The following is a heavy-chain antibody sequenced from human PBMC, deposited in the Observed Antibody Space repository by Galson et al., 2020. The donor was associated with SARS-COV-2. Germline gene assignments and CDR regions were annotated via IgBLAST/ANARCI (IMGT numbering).Heavy chain of an antibody. CDR1: GFTFSSYG. CDR2: IWDDGQKI. D-gene: IGHD2-8*02. Sequence: GESLKISCAASGFTFSSYGMHWVRQAPGKGLECVAIIWDDGQKILYADFAKGRFTISRDNSKNTLYLQMNSLGSDDTAVFFCARAPGAPGGGDGGWCGPWGQGTQGVGSS. CDR3: ARAPGAPGGGDGGWCGP. J-gene: IGHJ5*02. V-gene: IGHV3-33*03.